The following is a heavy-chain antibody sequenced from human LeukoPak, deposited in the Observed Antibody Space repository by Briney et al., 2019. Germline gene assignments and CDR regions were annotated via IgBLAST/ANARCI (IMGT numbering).Heavy chain of an antibody. CDR3: ATVVVPAAMVDY. V-gene: IGHV4-30-4*01. Sequence: PSQTLSLTCTVSGCSISSGDYYWSWIRQPPGKGLEWIGYIYYSGSTYYNPSLKSRVTISVDTSKNQFSLKLSSVTAADTAVYYCATVVVPAAMVDYWGQGTLVTVSS. CDR1: GCSISSGDYY. CDR2: IYYSGST. J-gene: IGHJ4*02. D-gene: IGHD2-2*01.